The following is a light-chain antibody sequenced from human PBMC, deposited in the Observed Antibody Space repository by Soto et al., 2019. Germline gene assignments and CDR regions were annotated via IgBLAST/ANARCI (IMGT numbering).Light chain of an antibody. CDR2: QNT. CDR1: KLGNKY. Sequence: SYELTQPPSVSVSPGQTASITCSGDKLGNKYACWYQQKPGQSPVLVLYQNTKRPSGIPERFSGSNSGNTATLTISGTQAMDEADYYCQAWDRSLVVFGGGTKLTVL. V-gene: IGLV3-1*01. J-gene: IGLJ2*01. CDR3: QAWDRSLVV.